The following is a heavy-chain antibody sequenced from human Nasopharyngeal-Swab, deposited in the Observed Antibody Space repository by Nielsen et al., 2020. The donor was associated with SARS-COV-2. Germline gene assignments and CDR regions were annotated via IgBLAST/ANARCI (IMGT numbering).Heavy chain of an antibody. CDR2: ISYDGSKK. D-gene: IGHD3-22*01. V-gene: IGHV3-33*05. CDR3: TRDRVFYYDSSGRKEFGY. J-gene: IGHJ4*02. Sequence: GESLKISCAASGFIFTTYGMHWVRQAPGKGLEWVALISYDGSKKYYADSVKGRFTISRDKSKNTLYLQMNNLRAEDTAVYYCTRDRVFYYDSSGRKEFGYWGQGTRVTVSS. CDR1: GFIFTTYG.